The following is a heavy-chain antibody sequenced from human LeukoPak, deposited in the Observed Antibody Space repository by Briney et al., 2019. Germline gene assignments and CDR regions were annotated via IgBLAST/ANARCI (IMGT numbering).Heavy chain of an antibody. CDR2: INHSGST. CDR3: ASLPHYYDSSGYSDY. CDR1: GGSFSGYY. J-gene: IGHJ4*02. D-gene: IGHD3-22*01. Sequence: SETLSLTCAVYGGSFSGYYWSWIRQPPGKGLEWIGEINHSGSTHYNPSLKSRVTISVDTSKNQFSLKLSSVTAADTAVYYCASLPHYYDSSGYSDYWGQGTLVTVSS. V-gene: IGHV4-34*01.